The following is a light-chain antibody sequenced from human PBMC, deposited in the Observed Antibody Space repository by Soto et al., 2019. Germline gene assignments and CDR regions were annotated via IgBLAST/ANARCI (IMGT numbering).Light chain of an antibody. CDR3: LQHNNYPRT. CDR2: AAS. V-gene: IGKV1-17*01. Sequence: DIQMTQSPSSLSASVGDRVTITCRASQGIGKDLGWYQQRPGKAPNRLIYAASTLQSGVPSRFTGSGSGTEFALTISSLQPEDFTTYYCLQHNNYPRTFGPGTRVEIK. J-gene: IGKJ1*01. CDR1: QGIGKD.